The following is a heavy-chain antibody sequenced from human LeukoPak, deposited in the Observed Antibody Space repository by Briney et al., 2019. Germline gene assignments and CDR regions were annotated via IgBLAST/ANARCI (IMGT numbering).Heavy chain of an antibody. Sequence: PGGSLRLSCAGSGFPFSSHGMNWVRQAPGKGLEWVSAISGSDAGTYYADSVKGRFTISRDNSKNTLYLQMNSLRAEDAAVYYCAKAPLGRCTGVICYYFDYWGQGTLVTVSS. D-gene: IGHD2-15*01. J-gene: IGHJ4*02. CDR1: GFPFSSHG. CDR2: ISGSDAGT. CDR3: AKAPLGRCTGVICYYFDY. V-gene: IGHV3-23*01.